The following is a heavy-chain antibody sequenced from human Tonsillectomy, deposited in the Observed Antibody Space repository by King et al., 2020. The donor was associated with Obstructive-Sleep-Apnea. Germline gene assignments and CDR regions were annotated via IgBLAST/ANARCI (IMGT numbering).Heavy chain of an antibody. CDR2: IRSKTNDYAT. D-gene: IGHD1-26*01. Sequence: VQLVESGGGLVQPGGSLKLSCAASGFTFSGFAIHWVRQSSGRGLEWVGRIRSKTNDYATEYAASMQGRFTISRDDSKNTAYLQLDSLKTEDTAIYSCTSQHHPDSALDYWGQGTLVTVSS. V-gene: IGHV3-73*01. CDR1: GFTFSGFA. CDR3: TSQHHPDSALDY. J-gene: IGHJ4*02.